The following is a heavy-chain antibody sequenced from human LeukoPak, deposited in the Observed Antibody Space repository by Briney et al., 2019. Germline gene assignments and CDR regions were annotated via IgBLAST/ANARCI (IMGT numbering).Heavy chain of an antibody. CDR2: IYYSGST. D-gene: IGHD4-17*01. V-gene: IGHV4-30-4*08. J-gene: IGHJ4*02. CDR3: ARVPVGILRFDY. CDR1: GGSISSGDYY. Sequence: SETLSLTCTVSGGSISSGDYYWSWIRQPLGKGLEWIGYIYYSGSTYYNPSLKSRVTISVDTSKNQFSLKLSSVTAADTAVYYCARVPVGILRFDYWGQGTLVTVSS.